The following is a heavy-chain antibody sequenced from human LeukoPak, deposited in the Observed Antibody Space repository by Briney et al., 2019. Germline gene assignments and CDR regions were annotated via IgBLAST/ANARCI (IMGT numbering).Heavy chain of an antibody. CDR1: GYSFTDKY. CDR3: ARAGGRRWFDP. Sequence: ASVKVSCTASGYSFTDKYMPWVRQASGQGLEWTGWINPNSGGTNYAQKFQGRVTMTTDTSMSTAYMELSRLTSDDTAVYYCARAGGRRWFDPWGQGTLVTVSS. CDR2: INPNSGGT. J-gene: IGHJ5*02. V-gene: IGHV1-2*02.